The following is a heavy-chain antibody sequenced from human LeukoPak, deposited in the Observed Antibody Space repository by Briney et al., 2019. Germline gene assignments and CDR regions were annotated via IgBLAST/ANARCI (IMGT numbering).Heavy chain of an antibody. J-gene: IGHJ4*02. CDR2: ISSSSRYI. CDR1: GFTFSSYS. D-gene: IGHD4-17*01. Sequence: GGSLRLSCAASGFTFSSYSINWVRQAPGKGLEWVSSISSSSRYIYYADSVKGRFTISRDNAKNSLYLQMNSLRAEDTAVYYCATWEDYGDYGHFDYWGQGTLVTVSS. V-gene: IGHV3-21*01. CDR3: ATWEDYGDYGHFDY.